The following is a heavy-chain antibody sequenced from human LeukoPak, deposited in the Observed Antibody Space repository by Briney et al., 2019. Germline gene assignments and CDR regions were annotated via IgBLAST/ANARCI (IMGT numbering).Heavy chain of an antibody. CDR1: GFTFSSYA. CDR3: TGVVVSVAMWNPDAFDI. V-gene: IGHV3-74*01. J-gene: IGHJ3*02. CDR2: INTDGSGT. Sequence: QTGGSLRLSCAASGFTFSSYAMSWVRQAPGKGLMWVSRINTDGSGTSYADSVKGRFTISRDNAKDTLYLQMNSLRAEDTAVYYCTGVVVSVAMWNPDAFDIWGQGTMVTVSS. D-gene: IGHD2-2*01.